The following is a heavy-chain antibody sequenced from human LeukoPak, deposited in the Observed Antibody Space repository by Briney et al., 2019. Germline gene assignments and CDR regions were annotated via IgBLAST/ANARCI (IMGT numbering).Heavy chain of an antibody. V-gene: IGHV7-4-1*02. CDR1: GYTFTSYS. Sequence: ASVKVSCKASGYTFTSYSMNWVRQAPGQGLEYMGWINTNTGNPTYAQGFTGRFVFSLDTSVSTAYPQISSLQAEDTAVYYCARDFPARDYYFDLWGRGTLVTVSS. D-gene: IGHD4-11*01. J-gene: IGHJ2*01. CDR3: ARDFPARDYYFDL. CDR2: INTNTGNP.